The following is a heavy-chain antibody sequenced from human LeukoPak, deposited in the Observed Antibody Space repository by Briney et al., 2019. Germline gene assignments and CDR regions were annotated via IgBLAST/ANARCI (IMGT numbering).Heavy chain of an antibody. CDR3: AKGSPYCSGGSCYSGEYFQH. CDR1: GFTFSSYG. J-gene: IGHJ1*01. Sequence: GRSLRLSCAASGFTFSSYGMHWVRQAPGKGLEWEAVISYDGSNKYYADSVKGRFTISRDNSKNTLYLQMNSLRAEDTAVYYCAKGSPYCSGGSCYSGEYFQHWGQGTLVTVSS. CDR2: ISYDGSNK. D-gene: IGHD2-15*01. V-gene: IGHV3-30*18.